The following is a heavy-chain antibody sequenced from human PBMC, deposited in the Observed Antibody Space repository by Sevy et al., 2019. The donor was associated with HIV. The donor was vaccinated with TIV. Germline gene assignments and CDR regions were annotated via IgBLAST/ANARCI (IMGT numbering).Heavy chain of an antibody. Sequence: GGSLRLSCAASGFTSSSYAMHWVRQAPGKGLEWVAAISYDGTNKYYADSVKGRLTISRDNSKNTLYLQMNSLRPEDTAVYYCARSRYSSTPFDYWGQGTLVTVSS. V-gene: IGHV3-30-3*01. D-gene: IGHD6-13*01. CDR3: ARSRYSSTPFDY. J-gene: IGHJ4*02. CDR2: ISYDGTNK. CDR1: GFTSSSYA.